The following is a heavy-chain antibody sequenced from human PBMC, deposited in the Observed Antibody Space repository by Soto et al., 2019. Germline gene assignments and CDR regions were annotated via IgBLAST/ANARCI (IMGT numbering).Heavy chain of an antibody. J-gene: IGHJ6*02. CDR2: ISYDGSNK. CDR1: GFTFSSYA. V-gene: IGHV3-30-3*01. D-gene: IGHD6-13*01. CDR3: ARVLDSSRGYYYGMDV. Sequence: QVQLVESGGGVVQPGRSLRLSCAASGFTFSSYAMHWVRQAPGKGLEWVAVISYDGSNKYYADSVKGRFTISRDNSKNTLYLQMNSLRAEDTAVYYCARVLDSSRGYYYGMDVWGQGTTVTVSS.